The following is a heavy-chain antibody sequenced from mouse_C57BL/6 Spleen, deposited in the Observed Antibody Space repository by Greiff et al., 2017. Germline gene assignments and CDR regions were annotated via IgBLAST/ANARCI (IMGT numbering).Heavy chain of an antibody. CDR2: IYPGHGDT. CDR3: ARADYDGAFAY. D-gene: IGHD2-4*01. V-gene: IGHV1-12*01. CDR1: GYTFTSYN. J-gene: IGHJ3*01. Sequence: LQQSGAELVRPGASVKMSCKASGYTFTSYNMHWVKQTPRQGLEWIGAIYPGHGDTSYNQKFKGKATLTVDKSSSPAYMQLSSLTSEDSAVYFFARADYDGAFAYWGQGTLVTVSA.